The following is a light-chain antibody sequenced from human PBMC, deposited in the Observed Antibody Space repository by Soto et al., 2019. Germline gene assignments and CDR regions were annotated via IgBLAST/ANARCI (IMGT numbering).Light chain of an antibody. J-gene: IGLJ1*01. CDR2: EVS. CDR1: SSDVGRYNH. V-gene: IGLV2-14*01. Sequence: QSVLTQPASVSGSPGQLIAISCTGTSSDVGRYNHVSWYQHHPGKAPKLIISEVSNRPSGVSNRFSGSKSGYTASLTISGLQAEDEADYYCNSHTSGDFRVFGTGTKVTVL. CDR3: NSHTSGDFRV.